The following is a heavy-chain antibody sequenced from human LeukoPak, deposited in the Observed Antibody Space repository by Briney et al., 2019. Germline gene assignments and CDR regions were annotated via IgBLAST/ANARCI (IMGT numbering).Heavy chain of an antibody. J-gene: IGHJ4*02. V-gene: IGHV4-34*01. D-gene: IGHD1-14*01. CDR2: INHSGST. CDR3: ARGLLPPRFDY. CDR1: GGSFSGYY. Sequence: SETLSLTCAVYGGSFSGYYWSWIRQPPEKGLEWIGEINHSGSTNYNPSLKSRVTISVDTSKNQFSLKLSSVTAADTAVYYCARGLLPPRFDYWGQGTLVTVSS.